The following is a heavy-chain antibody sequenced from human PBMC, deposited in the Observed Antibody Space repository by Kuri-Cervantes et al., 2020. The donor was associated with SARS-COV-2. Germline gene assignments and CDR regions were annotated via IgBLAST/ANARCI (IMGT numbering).Heavy chain of an antibody. V-gene: IGHV4-34*01. CDR3: ARGRALNYYYYYGMDV. Sequence: SETLSLTCAVYGGSFSGYYWSWIRQPPGKGLEWIGEINHSGSTNYNPSLKSRVTISVDTSKNQFSLQLSSVTAADTAGYYCARGRALNYYYYYGMDVWGQGTTVTVSS. CDR1: GGSFSGYY. J-gene: IGHJ6*02. CDR2: INHSGST.